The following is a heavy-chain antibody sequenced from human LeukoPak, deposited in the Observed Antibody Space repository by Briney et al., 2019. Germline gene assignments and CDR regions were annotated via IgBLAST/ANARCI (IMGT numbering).Heavy chain of an antibody. CDR3: ARVGYNGWNFEN. V-gene: IGHV3-7*01. Sequence: GGSLRLSCAASGLMFSTSGMHWVGQAPGKGLQAVAYISQDVSHKYYVDSVKGRFTISRDNAKNSLHLEMNSLRAEDTALYYCARVGYNGWNFENWGQGTLVTVSS. D-gene: IGHD5-12*01. CDR2: ISQDVSHK. CDR1: GLMFSTSG. J-gene: IGHJ4*02.